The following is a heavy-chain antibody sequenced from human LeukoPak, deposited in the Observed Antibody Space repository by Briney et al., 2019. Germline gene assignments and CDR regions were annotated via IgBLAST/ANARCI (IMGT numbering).Heavy chain of an antibody. Sequence: GGSLRLSCAASGFTFSSYAMSWVRQAPGKGLEWVSAISGSGGSTYYADSVKGRFTISRDNSKNTLYLQMNSLRAEDTAVFYCARTLGYCYTTTCYNGGPYSMDVWGQGTTVTVSS. J-gene: IGHJ6*03. CDR3: ARTLGYCYTTTCYNGGPYSMDV. CDR1: GFTFSSYA. V-gene: IGHV3-23*01. CDR2: ISGSGGST. D-gene: IGHD2-2*02.